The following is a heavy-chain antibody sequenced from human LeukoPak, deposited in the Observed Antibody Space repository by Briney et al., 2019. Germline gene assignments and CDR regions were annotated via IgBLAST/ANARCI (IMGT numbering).Heavy chain of an antibody. Sequence: GGSLRLSCGASGLSFSNYAMSWVRQAPGKGLEWISGITSGFTTYYADSVKGRFTISRDNSKNTFHLQMSSLRAEDTAVYYCARLTGKHFDYWGQGTLVTVSS. CDR3: ARLTGKHFDY. D-gene: IGHD1-14*01. CDR2: ITSGFTT. CDR1: GLSFSNYA. J-gene: IGHJ4*02. V-gene: IGHV3-23*01.